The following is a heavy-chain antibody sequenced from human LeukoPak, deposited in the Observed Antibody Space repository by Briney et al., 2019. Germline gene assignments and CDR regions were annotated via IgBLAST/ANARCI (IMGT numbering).Heavy chain of an antibody. J-gene: IGHJ4*02. CDR1: GFTFDDYG. CDR3: ARSPDGYNSYFEY. Sequence: PGGSLRLSCAASGFTFDDYGMSWVRQAAGKGLGWVCGINWNGGSTGYADSGKGRFTISRDNANNSQYLQMNSLRAEDTALYYCARSPDGYNSYFEYWGQGTLVSVSS. V-gene: IGHV3-20*04. D-gene: IGHD5-24*01. CDR2: INWNGGST.